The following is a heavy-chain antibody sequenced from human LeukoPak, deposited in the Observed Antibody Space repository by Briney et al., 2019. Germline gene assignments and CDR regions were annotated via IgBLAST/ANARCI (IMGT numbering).Heavy chain of an antibody. D-gene: IGHD6-19*01. CDR1: GFTFSSYE. J-gene: IGHJ4*02. CDR3: ARDGSGWDNFDY. CDR2: ISSSGSTI. Sequence: GGPLRLSCAASGFTFSSYEMNWVRQAPGKGLEWVSYISSSGSTIYYADSVKGRFTISRDNGKNSLYLQMNSLRAEDTAVYYCARDGSGWDNFDYWGQGTLVTVSS. V-gene: IGHV3-48*03.